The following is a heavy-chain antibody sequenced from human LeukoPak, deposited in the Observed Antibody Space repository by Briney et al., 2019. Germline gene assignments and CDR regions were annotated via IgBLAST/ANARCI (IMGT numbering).Heavy chain of an antibody. CDR3: ARAHSGWNYYFDY. D-gene: IGHD6-19*01. J-gene: IGHJ4*02. V-gene: IGHV3-21*01. CDR2: ISSSSSYI. Sequence: PGGSLRLSCAASGFTSSSYSMNLVRQAPGKGLEWVSSISSSSSYIYYADSVKGRFTISRDNAKNSLYLQMNSLRAEDTAVYYCARAHSGWNYYFDYWGQGTLVTVSS. CDR1: GFTSSSYS.